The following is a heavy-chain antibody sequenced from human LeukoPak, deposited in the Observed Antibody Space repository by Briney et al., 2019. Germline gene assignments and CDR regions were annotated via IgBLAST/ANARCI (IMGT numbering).Heavy chain of an antibody. CDR1: GGSITTTSYF. J-gene: IGHJ6*02. CDR3: ARDSRPLRFYYGMDV. CDR2: ITYSGST. V-gene: IGHV4-39*06. D-gene: IGHD5/OR15-5a*01. Sequence: PSETLSLTCTVSGGSITTTSYFWAWIRQPPGKGLEWIGSITYSGSTNYNPSLKSRVTMSLDTSKDQCTLNLSSVTAADTAVYYCARDSRPLRFYYGMDVWGQGTTVTVSS.